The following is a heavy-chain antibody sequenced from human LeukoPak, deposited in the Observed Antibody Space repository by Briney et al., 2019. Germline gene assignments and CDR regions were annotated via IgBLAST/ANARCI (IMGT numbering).Heavy chain of an antibody. V-gene: IGHV4-39*07. CDR3: ARSASYGDYPIDY. D-gene: IGHD4-17*01. CDR1: GGSISSSSYY. CDR2: IYYSGST. J-gene: IGHJ4*02. Sequence: PSETLSLTCTVSGGSISSSSYYWGWIRQPPGKGLEWIGSIYYSGSTYYNPSLKSRVTTSLDKSKNQFSLNLNSVTAADTAVYYCARSASYGDYPIDYWGQGTLVTVSS.